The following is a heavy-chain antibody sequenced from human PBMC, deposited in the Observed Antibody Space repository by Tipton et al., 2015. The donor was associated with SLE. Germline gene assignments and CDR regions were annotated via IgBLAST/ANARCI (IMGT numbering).Heavy chain of an antibody. CDR3: ARLLSGDLFDY. D-gene: IGHD7-27*01. J-gene: IGHJ4*02. Sequence: TLSLTCTVSGGSISSSSYYWGWIRQPPGKGLEWIGSIYYSGTTYYNPSLKSRVTISVDTSKNQFSLKLSSVTATDTAVYYCARLLSGDLFDYWGQGTLVTVSS. CDR1: GGSISSSSYY. V-gene: IGHV4-39*01. CDR2: IYYSGTT.